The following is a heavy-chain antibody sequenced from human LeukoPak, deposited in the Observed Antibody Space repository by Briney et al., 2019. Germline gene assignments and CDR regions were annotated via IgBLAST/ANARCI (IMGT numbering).Heavy chain of an antibody. J-gene: IGHJ5*02. D-gene: IGHD3-3*01. V-gene: IGHV4-59*08. CDR1: GGSISSYY. CDR3: ARHPSPSAENWFDP. CDR2: IYYSGST. Sequence: SETLSLTCTVSGGSISSYYWSWIRQPPGKGLEWIGYIYYSGSTNYNPSLKSRVTISVDTSKNQFSLKLSSVTAADTAVYYCARHPSPSAENWFDPWGQGTLVTVSS.